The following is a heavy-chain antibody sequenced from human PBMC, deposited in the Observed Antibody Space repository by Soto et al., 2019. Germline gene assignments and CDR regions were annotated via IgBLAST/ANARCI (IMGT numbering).Heavy chain of an antibody. CDR1: GYTFTSYG. D-gene: IGHD3-10*01. V-gene: IGHV1-18*04. Sequence: QVQLVQSGAEVKKPGASVKVSCKASGYTFTSYGISWVRQAPGQGLEWMGWIRTYNGNTNYAPQLLGRVTMTTATATSTAYMELRSLRSDDTAVYYCAGDGQTTMVRGVRGGSYNYYGMDVLGQGTTVTVSS. J-gene: IGHJ6*02. CDR2: IRTYNGNT. CDR3: AGDGQTTMVRGVRGGSYNYYGMDV.